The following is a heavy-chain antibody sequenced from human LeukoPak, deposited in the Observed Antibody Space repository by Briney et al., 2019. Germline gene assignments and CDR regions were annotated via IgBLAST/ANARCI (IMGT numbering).Heavy chain of an antibody. CDR2: ISRSSSTI. V-gene: IGHV3-48*01. D-gene: IGHD1-26*01. J-gene: IGHJ6*03. CDR3: AREDWVRATEGYYYFYMDV. CDR1: GFTFTSYW. Sequence: PGGSLRLSCAASGFTFTSYWMHWVRQVPGKGLEWVSYISRSSSTIYYADSVKGRFTISRDNAENSLYLQMNSLRAEDTAVYYCAREDWVRATEGYYYFYMDVWGKGTTVTVSS.